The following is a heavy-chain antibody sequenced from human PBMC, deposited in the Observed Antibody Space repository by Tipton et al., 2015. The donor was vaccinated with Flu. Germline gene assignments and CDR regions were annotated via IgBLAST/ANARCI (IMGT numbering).Heavy chain of an antibody. V-gene: IGHV1-69*01. Sequence: QLVQSGAEVKKPGSSVKVSCKASGGTFSSYAISWVRQAPGQGLEWMGGIIPIFGTANYAQKFQGRVTITADESTSTAYMELSSLRSEDTAVYYCARDWRVGVVVPADDAFDIWGQGTMVTVSS. CDR1: GGTFSSYA. J-gene: IGHJ3*02. CDR3: ARDWRVGVVVPADDAFDI. CDR2: IIPIFGTA. D-gene: IGHD2-2*01.